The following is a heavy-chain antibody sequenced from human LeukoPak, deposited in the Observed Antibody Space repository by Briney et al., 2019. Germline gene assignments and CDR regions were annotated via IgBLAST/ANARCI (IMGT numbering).Heavy chain of an antibody. Sequence: PGGSLRLSCAASGFTVSSNYMSWVRQAPGKGREWVALIYSGGSTYYADSVKARFTISRDNSKNTLYLQMNSLRDEDTAVYYCTRGPRGYPYYFDYWGQGTLVTVSS. D-gene: IGHD5-18*01. CDR2: IYSGGST. J-gene: IGHJ4*02. V-gene: IGHV3-53*01. CDR1: GFTVSSNY. CDR3: TRGPRGYPYYFDY.